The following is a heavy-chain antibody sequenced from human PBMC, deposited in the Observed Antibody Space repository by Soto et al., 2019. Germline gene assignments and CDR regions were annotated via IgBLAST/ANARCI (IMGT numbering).Heavy chain of an antibody. CDR2: IYTSGST. CDR1: GGSISSYC. CDR3: AREGIDSSSFY. Sequence: XETLSLTCTVSGGSISSYCCSWIRQPAGKGLEWIGRIYTSGSTNYNPSLKSRVTMSVDTSKNQFSLKLSSVTAADTAVYYCAREGIDSSSFYWGQGALVTVSS. D-gene: IGHD6-6*01. J-gene: IGHJ4*02. V-gene: IGHV4-4*07.